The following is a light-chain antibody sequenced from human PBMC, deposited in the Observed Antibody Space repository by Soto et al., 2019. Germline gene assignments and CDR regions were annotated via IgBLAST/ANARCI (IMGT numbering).Light chain of an antibody. V-gene: IGKV1-39*01. CDR1: QSINNY. CDR3: QQTYSTPWT. CDR2: AAT. Sequence: DIQMTQSPSSLSASVGDRVTITCRASQSINNYLNWFQQKPGKAPTLLIYAATTLQSGVPSSFSGSGSGTHFTLTISSXQPDDFATYWCQQTYSTPWTFGQGTKVDIK. J-gene: IGKJ1*01.